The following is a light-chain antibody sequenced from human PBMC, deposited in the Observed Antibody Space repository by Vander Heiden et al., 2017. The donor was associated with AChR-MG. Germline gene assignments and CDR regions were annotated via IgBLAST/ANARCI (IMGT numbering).Light chain of an antibody. CDR2: DAS. V-gene: IGKV3-11*01. J-gene: IGKJ5*01. CDR1: QSVRSY. CDR3: QQRSNWPIT. Sequence: EIVLTQSPATLSLSPGERATLSCRASQSVRSYLAWYQQKPGQAPRLLIYDASNRATGIPARFSGSGSGTDFTLTISSLEPEDFAIYYCQQRSNWPITFGQGTRPEIK.